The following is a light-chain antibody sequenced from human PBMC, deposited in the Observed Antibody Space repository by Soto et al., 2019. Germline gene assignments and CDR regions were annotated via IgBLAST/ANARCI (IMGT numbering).Light chain of an antibody. Sequence: EIVMTQSPATLSVSPGERATLSCRASQSVSSNLAWYQQKPCQAPRLLIYGASTRATGIPARFSGSGSGTEFTLTISSLQSEDFSFDYCQQYNNWLPWTFGQGTKVEIK. V-gene: IGKV3-15*01. CDR2: GAS. J-gene: IGKJ1*01. CDR3: QQYNNWLPWT. CDR1: QSVSSN.